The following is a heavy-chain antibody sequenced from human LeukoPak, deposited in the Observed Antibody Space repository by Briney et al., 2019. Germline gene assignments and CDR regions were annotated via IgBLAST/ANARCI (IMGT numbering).Heavy chain of an antibody. Sequence: GRSLRLSCAASGFTFSSYAMHWVRQAPGKGLEWVAVISYDGSNKYYVDSVKGRFTISRDNSKNTLYLQMNSLRAEDTAVYYCVRVSGFCTNGVCPSFDPWGQGTLVTVSS. CDR1: GFTFSSYA. CDR3: VRVSGFCTNGVCPSFDP. J-gene: IGHJ5*02. D-gene: IGHD2-8*01. CDR2: ISYDGSNK. V-gene: IGHV3-30-3*01.